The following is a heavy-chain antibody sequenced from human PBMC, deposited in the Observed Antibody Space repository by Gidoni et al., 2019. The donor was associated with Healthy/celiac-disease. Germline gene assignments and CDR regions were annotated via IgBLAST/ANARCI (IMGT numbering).Heavy chain of an antibody. CDR1: GFTFSDYS. CDR2: IRSSSSYT. Sequence: QVQLVESGGGLVKPGGSLRPSCAASGFTFSDYSRSWIRQAPGKGLEWVSYIRSSSSYTNYADSVKGRFTISRDNAKNALYLQMNSLRAEDTAVYYCARWGIGYCSSTSCSHFDYWGQGTLVTVSS. CDR3: ARWGIGYCSSTSCSHFDY. D-gene: IGHD2-2*01. J-gene: IGHJ4*02. V-gene: IGHV3-11*06.